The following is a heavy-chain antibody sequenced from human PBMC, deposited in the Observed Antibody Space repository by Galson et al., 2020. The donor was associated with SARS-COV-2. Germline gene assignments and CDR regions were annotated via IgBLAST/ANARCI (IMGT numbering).Heavy chain of an antibody. Sequence: ASVKVSCKTYGFSFTNYGFNWVRQAPGQGLEWMGWISAYSGNTNYEQKLQDRVTMTTDTSTSTAYMELRSLGSDDTAVYFCARTESYTNYADYWGQGTLVTVSS. V-gene: IGHV1-18*04. CDR2: ISAYSGNT. CDR3: ARTESYTNYADY. D-gene: IGHD4-4*01. CDR1: GFSFTNYG. J-gene: IGHJ4*02.